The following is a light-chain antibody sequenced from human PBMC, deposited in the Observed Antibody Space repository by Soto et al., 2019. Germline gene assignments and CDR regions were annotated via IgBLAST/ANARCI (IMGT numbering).Light chain of an antibody. CDR2: GAS. CDR3: QQYNNWPPIT. Sequence: ETVMTQSPATLSVSPGERATLSRRASQSVNSKLAWYQQKPGQAPRLVIYGASTRATGIPARFSGSGSGTEFTLTINSLQSEDSAVYYCQQYNNWPPITFGQGTRLEIK. V-gene: IGKV3D-15*01. J-gene: IGKJ5*01. CDR1: QSVNSK.